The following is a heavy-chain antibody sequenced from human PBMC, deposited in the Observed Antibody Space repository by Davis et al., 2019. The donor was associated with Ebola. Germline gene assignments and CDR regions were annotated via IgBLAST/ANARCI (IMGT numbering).Heavy chain of an antibody. CDR2: IYPGDSDT. J-gene: IGHJ4*02. D-gene: IGHD3-10*01. Sequence: KVSCKGSGYSFTSYWIGWVRQMPGKGLEWMGIIYPGDSDTRYSPSFQGQVTISADKSISTAYLQWSSLKASDTAMYYCARGPRSYFREGGDDYWGQGTLVTVSS. CDR1: GYSFTSYW. V-gene: IGHV5-51*01. CDR3: ARGPRSYFREGGDDY.